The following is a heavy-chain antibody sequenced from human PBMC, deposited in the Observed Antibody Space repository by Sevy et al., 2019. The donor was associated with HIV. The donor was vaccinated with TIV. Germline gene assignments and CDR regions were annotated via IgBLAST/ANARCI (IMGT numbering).Heavy chain of an antibody. CDR1: GGSINSDH. CDR3: ARRNDFDI. Sequence: SETPSLTCTVSGGSINSDHWNWIRQPPGKGLEWIGYVYYTGGTNYNASLKNRVTISVDRTKNQFSLKLTSVTAADTAVYYCARRNDFDIWGQGTMVTVSS. CDR2: VYYTGGT. J-gene: IGHJ3*02. V-gene: IGHV4-59*08.